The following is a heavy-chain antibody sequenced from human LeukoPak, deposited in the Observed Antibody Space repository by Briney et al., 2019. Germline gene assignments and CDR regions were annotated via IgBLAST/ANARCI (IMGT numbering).Heavy chain of an antibody. CDR1: GYTFTSYD. CDR2: MNPNSGNT. Sequence: ASVKVSCKASGYTFTSYDINWVRQATGQGLEWMGWMNPNSGNTGYAQKFQGRVTMTRNTSISTAYMELSSLRSEDTAVYYCARPNSVLRFLEWPKGGYYYYYMDVWGKGTTVTVSS. J-gene: IGHJ6*03. V-gene: IGHV1-8*01. CDR3: ARPNSVLRFLEWPKGGYYYYYMDV. D-gene: IGHD3-3*01.